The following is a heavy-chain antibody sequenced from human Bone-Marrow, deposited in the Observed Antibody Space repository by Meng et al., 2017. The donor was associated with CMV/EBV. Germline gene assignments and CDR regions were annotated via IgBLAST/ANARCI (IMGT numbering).Heavy chain of an antibody. CDR3: ARESSGYDSGGFDC. CDR2: IYNTGST. V-gene: IGHV3-53*01. J-gene: IGHJ4*02. Sequence: GGSLRLSCVVSGFTVSSNYMSWVRQAPGTGLEWVSVIYNTGSTYYANSVKGRFTISRDNSKNTLYLQMNSLRAEDTAVYYCARESSGYDSGGFDCWGQGTLVTVSS. D-gene: IGHD5-12*01. CDR1: GFTVSSNY.